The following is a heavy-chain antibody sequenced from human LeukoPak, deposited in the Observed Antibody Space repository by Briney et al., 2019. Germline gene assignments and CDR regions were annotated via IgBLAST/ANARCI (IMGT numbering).Heavy chain of an antibody. CDR1: GGSFSDLY. V-gene: IGHV4-34*01. Sequence: SETLSLTCAVYGGSFSDLYWSWIRQPPGKGLEWIGEINHGGNTNYNPSLKSRLTISIDTSKNQFSLKLSSVTAADTAVYYCARGDSIAVARYYFDYWGQGALVTVSA. J-gene: IGHJ4*02. CDR2: INHGGNT. CDR3: ARGDSIAVARYYFDY. D-gene: IGHD6-19*01.